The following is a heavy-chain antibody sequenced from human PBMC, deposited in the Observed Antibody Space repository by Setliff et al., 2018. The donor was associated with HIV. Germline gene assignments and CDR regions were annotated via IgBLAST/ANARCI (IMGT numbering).Heavy chain of an antibody. CDR1: GGSISSYYW. D-gene: IGHD3-10*01. V-gene: IGHV2-70*16. CDR3: ARTPYFYDSGSYLSHYYFNF. J-gene: IGHJ4*02. CDR2: IDWDNYK. Sequence: TLSLTCTVSGGSISSYYWSWIRQPPGKGLEWIARIDWDNYKMFSTSLRTRLTISKDTSRNQVVLTMTNVGPVDTATYFCARTPYFYDSGSYLSHYYFNFWGPGTTVTVSS.